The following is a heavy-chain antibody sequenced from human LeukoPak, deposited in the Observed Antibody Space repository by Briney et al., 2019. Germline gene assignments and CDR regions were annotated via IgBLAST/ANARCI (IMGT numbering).Heavy chain of an antibody. Sequence: GGSLRLSCAASGFTFTSYAMSWVRQAPGKGLEWVSAISGSGGSTYYADSVKGRFTISRDNSKNTLYLQMNSLRAEDTAVYYCAKDPYVKDGYGFDYWGQGTLSPSPQ. CDR1: GFTFTSYA. CDR3: AKDPYVKDGYGFDY. CDR2: ISGSGGST. V-gene: IGHV3-23*01. J-gene: IGHJ4*02. D-gene: IGHD5-24*01.